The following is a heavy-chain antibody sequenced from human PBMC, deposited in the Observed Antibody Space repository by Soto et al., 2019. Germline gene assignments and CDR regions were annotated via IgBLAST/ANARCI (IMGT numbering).Heavy chain of an antibody. CDR3: ARIPGIDIVVVPAAIWGNYYYGMDV. CDR1: GGTFSSYA. CDR2: IIPIFGTA. Sequence: SVKVSCKASGGTFSSYAISWVRQAPGQGLGWMGGIIPIFGTANYAQKFQGRVTITADESTSTAYMELSSLRSEDTAVYYCARIPGIDIVVVPAAIWGNYYYGMDVWGQGTTVTVSS. D-gene: IGHD2-2*02. J-gene: IGHJ6*02. V-gene: IGHV1-69*13.